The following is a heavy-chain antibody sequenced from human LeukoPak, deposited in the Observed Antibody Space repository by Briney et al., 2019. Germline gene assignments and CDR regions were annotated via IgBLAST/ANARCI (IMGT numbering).Heavy chain of an antibody. V-gene: IGHV3-23*05. J-gene: IGHJ4*02. CDR2: ITGTIIST. Sequence: GGSLRLSCAASGYTFSSYSINWVRQAPGKGLEWVSAITGTIISTYYVDSVRGRFTISRDNSKNTLYLQMDSLRAEDTATYYCARGITVFGTLDYWGQGTLVTVSS. CDR3: ARGITVFGTLDY. CDR1: GYTFSSYS. D-gene: IGHD3-3*01.